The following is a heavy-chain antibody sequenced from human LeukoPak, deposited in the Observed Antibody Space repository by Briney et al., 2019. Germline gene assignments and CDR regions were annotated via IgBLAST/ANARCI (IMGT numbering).Heavy chain of an antibody. CDR3: AKATGYLL. Sequence: GGSLRLSCAASGFTFSSYAMHWVRQAPGKGLEWVAVISYDGSNKYYADSVKGRFSISRDNAENTLYLQMNSLRADDTAVYYCAKATGYLLWGQGTLVTVSS. J-gene: IGHJ4*02. CDR2: ISYDGSNK. CDR1: GFTFSSYA. D-gene: IGHD1-14*01. V-gene: IGHV3-30*04.